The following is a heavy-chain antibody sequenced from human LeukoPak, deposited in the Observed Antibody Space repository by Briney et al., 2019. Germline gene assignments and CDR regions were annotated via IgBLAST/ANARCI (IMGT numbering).Heavy chain of an antibody. Sequence: ASVKVSCKTSGYTFTDYYIHWVRQAPGQGLEWMGWINTKTGRTGFARTFQGRVTMTRDPSITTVYMDMAWLTSDDTAIYFCARADFIDAGPYLIAPWGQGTLVTVSS. CDR1: GYTFTDYY. CDR3: ARADFIDAGPYLIAP. J-gene: IGHJ5*02. V-gene: IGHV1-2*02. CDR2: INTKTGRT. D-gene: IGHD3-3*01.